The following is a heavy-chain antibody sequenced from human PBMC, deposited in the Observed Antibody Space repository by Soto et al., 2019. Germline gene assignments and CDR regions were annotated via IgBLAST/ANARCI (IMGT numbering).Heavy chain of an antibody. Sequence: EVQLVESGGGLVQPGRSLRLSCAASGFTFDDYAMHWVRQAPGKGLEWVSGISWNSGSIGYADSVKGRFTISRDNAKNSLYLQMNSLRVEDTAVYYCAREWLGCWSSTCCSNGFDPWGQGTLVTVSS. D-gene: IGHD2-2*01. CDR3: AREWLGCWSSTCCSNGFDP. CDR2: ISWNSGSI. J-gene: IGHJ5*02. CDR1: GFTFDDYA. V-gene: IGHV3-9*01.